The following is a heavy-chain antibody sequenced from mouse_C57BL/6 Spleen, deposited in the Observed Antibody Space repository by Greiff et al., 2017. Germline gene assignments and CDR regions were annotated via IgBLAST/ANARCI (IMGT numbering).Heavy chain of an antibody. J-gene: IGHJ3*01. V-gene: IGHV7-3*01. CDR3: ARWNYGYDAFAY. CDR1: GFTFTDYY. D-gene: IGHD2-2*01. CDR2: IRNKANGYTT. Sequence: EVMLVESGGGLVQPGGSLSLSCAASGFTFTDYYMSWVRQPPGKALEWLGFIRNKANGYTTEYSASVKGRFTISRDNSQSILYLQMNALRAEDSATYYCARWNYGYDAFAYWGQGTLVTVSA.